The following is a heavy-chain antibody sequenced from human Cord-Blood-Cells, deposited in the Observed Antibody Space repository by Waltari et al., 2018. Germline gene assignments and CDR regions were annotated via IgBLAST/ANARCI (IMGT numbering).Heavy chain of an antibody. CDR2: INHSGST. V-gene: IGHV4-34*01. D-gene: IGHD6-19*01. CDR1: GGSFSGYY. CDR3: ARGLAVAGTEAYYYYYGMDV. Sequence: QVQLQQWGAGLLKPSETLSLTCAVYGGSFSGYYWSWIRQPPGKGLEWIGEINHSGSTNYNPSLKSRVTISVDTSKNQFSLKLSSATAADTAVYYCARGLAVAGTEAYYYYYGMDVWGQGTTVTVSS. J-gene: IGHJ6*02.